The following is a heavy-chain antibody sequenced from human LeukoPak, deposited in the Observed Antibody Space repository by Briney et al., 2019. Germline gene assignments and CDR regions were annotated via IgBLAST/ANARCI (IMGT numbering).Heavy chain of an antibody. Sequence: PSETLSLTCAVSGDSISTNHWWSWVRQPPGKGLEWIGSIYYSGSTYYNPSLKSRVTISVDTSKNQFSLKLNSVTATDTAVYYCARHYGPWGQGTLVTVSS. V-gene: IGHV4-39*01. D-gene: IGHD3-10*01. CDR2: IYYSGST. CDR1: GDSISTNHW. J-gene: IGHJ4*02. CDR3: ARHYGP.